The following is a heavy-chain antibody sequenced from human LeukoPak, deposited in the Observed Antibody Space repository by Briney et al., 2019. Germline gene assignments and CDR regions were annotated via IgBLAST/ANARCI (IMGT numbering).Heavy chain of an antibody. CDR3: ATHTMVRGVIFDY. CDR1: VYTFTGYY. CDR2: INPNSGGT. V-gene: IGHV1-2*02. D-gene: IGHD3-10*01. J-gene: IGHJ4*02. Sequence: ASVKVSCKASVYTFTGYYMHWVRQAPGQGLEWMGWINPNSGGTNYAQKFQGRVTMTRDTSISTAYMELSRLRSDDTAVYYCATHTMVRGVIFDYWGQGTLVTVSS.